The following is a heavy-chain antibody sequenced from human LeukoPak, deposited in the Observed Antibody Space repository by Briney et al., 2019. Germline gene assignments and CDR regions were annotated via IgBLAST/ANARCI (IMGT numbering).Heavy chain of an antibody. D-gene: IGHD3-3*01. Sequence: SEALSLTCAVSGGSINTYYWSWIRQPPGKGLEWVGYIYSTGNTNYNPSLKGRVTISLDTSKNQFSLNLSSVTAADTAVYYCAKHDTVFGAAHFYMDVWGKGTTVTVSS. J-gene: IGHJ6*03. V-gene: IGHV4-4*09. CDR1: GGSINTYY. CDR2: IYSTGNT. CDR3: AKHDTVFGAAHFYMDV.